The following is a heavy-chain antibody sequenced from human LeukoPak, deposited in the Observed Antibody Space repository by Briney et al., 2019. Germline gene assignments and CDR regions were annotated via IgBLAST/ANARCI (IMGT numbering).Heavy chain of an antibody. Sequence: SETLSLTYTVSGGSISSGSYYWSWIRQPAGKGLEWNGRIYTSGSTNYNPSLKSRVTISVDTSKNQFSLKLSSVTAADTAVYYCARDGAGRAFDIWGQGTMVTISS. D-gene: IGHD3-10*01. V-gene: IGHV4-61*02. CDR2: IYTSGST. CDR1: GGSISSGSYY. CDR3: ARDGAGRAFDI. J-gene: IGHJ3*02.